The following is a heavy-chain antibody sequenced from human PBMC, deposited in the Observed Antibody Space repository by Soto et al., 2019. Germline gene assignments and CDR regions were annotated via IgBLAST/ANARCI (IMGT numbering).Heavy chain of an antibody. D-gene: IGHD1-26*01. Sequence: PSETLSLTCAVYGGSFSASYWSWVRQPPGKGLEWIGEIIHSESTKYNPSLKSRVTISVDTSKNQFSLKLSSVTAADTAVYYCARQRPTDGRWEFANYYGMDVWGQGTPVTVSS. V-gene: IGHV4-34*12. CDR1: GGSFSASY. CDR3: ARQRPTDGRWEFANYYGMDV. CDR2: IIHSEST. J-gene: IGHJ6*02.